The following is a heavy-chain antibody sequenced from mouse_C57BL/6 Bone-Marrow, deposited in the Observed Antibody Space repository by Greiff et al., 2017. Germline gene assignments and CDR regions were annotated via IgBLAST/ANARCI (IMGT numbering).Heavy chain of an antibody. Sequence: VQLQQSGAELVRPGSSVKLSCKASGYTFTSYWMHWVKQRPIQGLEWIGNIDPSDSETHYNQKFKDKATLTVDKSSSTAYMQLSSLTSEDSAVYYCAREGGGNFYFDYWGQGTTLTVSS. V-gene: IGHV1-52*01. CDR1: GYTFTSYW. J-gene: IGHJ2*01. D-gene: IGHD2-1*01. CDR3: AREGGGNFYFDY. CDR2: IDPSDSET.